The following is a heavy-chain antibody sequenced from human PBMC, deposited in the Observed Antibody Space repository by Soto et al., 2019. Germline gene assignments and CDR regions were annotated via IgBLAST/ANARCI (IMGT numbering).Heavy chain of an antibody. V-gene: IGHV4-4*02. D-gene: IGHD3-22*01. CDR3: ACCGHYYKIDF. J-gene: IGHJ4*02. CDR1: GDSISSFNW. CDR2: IYGGGGT. Sequence: QVQLQEAGPGVVQPSGTLSLTCSVSGDSISSFNWWTWVRQSPGKGLEWIGETIYGGGGTNYNPSLQSRVTISLDLSQNQFSLKMTSVTAADTAIYYCACCGHYYKIDFWGQGTLVAVSS.